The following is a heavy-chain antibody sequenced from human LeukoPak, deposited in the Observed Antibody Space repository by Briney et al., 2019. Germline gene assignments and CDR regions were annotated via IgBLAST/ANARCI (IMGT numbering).Heavy chain of an antibody. D-gene: IGHD6-19*01. CDR1: GFTFSSNY. V-gene: IGHV3-53*01. CDR2: IYSDGTT. Sequence: GGSLRLSCAASGFTFSSNYMSWVRQAPGKGLEWVSVIYSDGTTYYADSVKGRFTISRDNSKNTVHLQMNSLRPEDTAVYYCARDQPPESGWYVGLWDYWGQGTLVTASS. J-gene: IGHJ4*02. CDR3: ARDQPPESGWYVGLWDY.